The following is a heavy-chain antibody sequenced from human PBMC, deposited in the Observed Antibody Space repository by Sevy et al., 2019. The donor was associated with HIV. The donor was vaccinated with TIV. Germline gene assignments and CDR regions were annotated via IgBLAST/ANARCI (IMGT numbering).Heavy chain of an antibody. V-gene: IGHV3-48*02. CDR2: ISRTATT. CDR3: AREAYYYDSREENWFDP. Sequence: GGSLRLSCKPSGFTFSVYAMHWVRQAPGKGLEWVSSISRTATTYYADSVRDRVTISRDNAKNLLYLEMNSLRDEDTAVYYCAREAYYYDSREENWFDPWGQGTLVTVSS. D-gene: IGHD3-22*01. J-gene: IGHJ5*02. CDR1: GFTFSVYA.